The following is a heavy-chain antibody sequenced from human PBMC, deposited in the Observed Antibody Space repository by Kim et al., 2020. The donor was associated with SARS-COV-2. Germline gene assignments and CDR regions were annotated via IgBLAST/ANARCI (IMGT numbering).Heavy chain of an antibody. CDR1: GFTFSSYA. CDR2: ISGSGGST. CDR3: AKVLAVAGTNYFDY. Sequence: GGSLRLSCAASGFTFSSYAMSWVRQAPGKGLEWDSAISGSGGSTYYADSVKGRFTISRDNSKNTPYLQMNSLRAEDTAVYYCAKVLAVAGTNYFDYWGQGTLVTVSS. J-gene: IGHJ4*02. V-gene: IGHV3-23*01. D-gene: IGHD6-19*01.